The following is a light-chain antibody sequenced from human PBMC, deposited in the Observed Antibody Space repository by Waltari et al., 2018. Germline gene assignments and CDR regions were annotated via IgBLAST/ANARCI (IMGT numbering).Light chain of an antibody. Sequence: EIVMTQSPDTLSVSPGESPTLSYRASQSVNDNLAWYQQKPGQAPRLLIYGTSTRATGIPARFSGSGSGTEFTLTISSLQSEDFAVYYCQHYNKWPPWTFGQGTKVEIK. J-gene: IGKJ1*01. CDR3: QHYNKWPPWT. CDR1: QSVNDN. CDR2: GTS. V-gene: IGKV3-15*01.